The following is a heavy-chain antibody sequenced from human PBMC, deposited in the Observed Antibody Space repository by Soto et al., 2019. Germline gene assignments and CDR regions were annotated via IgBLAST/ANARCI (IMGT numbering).Heavy chain of an antibody. CDR1: GGSFTSNNW. J-gene: IGHJ4*02. CDR2: IYRTGST. V-gene: IGHV4-4*02. CDR3: ASRDPGTSVDY. Sequence: SETLSLTCAVSGGSFTSNNWWTWVRQPPGQGLEWIGEIYRTGSTNYNPSLKSRVTTSLDKSENQFSLKVTSLTAADTAVYYCASRDPGTSVDYWGQGTLVTVSS. D-gene: IGHD1-7*01.